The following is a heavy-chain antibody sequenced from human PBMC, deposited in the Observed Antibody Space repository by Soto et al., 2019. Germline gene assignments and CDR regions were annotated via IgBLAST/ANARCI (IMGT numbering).Heavy chain of an antibody. J-gene: IGHJ1*01. CDR3: ASSSTEVYGPWYFQH. CDR2: IYPGDSDT. CDR1: GYSFTSYW. D-gene: IGHD4-17*01. V-gene: IGHV5-51*01. Sequence: GESLKISCKGSGYSFTSYWIGWVRQMPGKGLEWMGIIYPGDSDTRYSPSFQGQVTISADKSISTAYLQWSSLKASDTAMYYCASSSTEVYGPWYFQHWGQGTLVTVSS.